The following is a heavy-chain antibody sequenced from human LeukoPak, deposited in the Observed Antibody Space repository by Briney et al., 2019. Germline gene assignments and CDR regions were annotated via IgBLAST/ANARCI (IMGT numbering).Heavy chain of an antibody. CDR3: ASEAAAGLFDY. CDR1: GFPFTSSA. J-gene: IGHJ4*02. Sequence: PGTSVKFSCKASGFPFTSSAVQWVRQARGQRLEWIGWIVVGSGNTNYAQKFQGRVTMTRDTSTSTVYMELSSLRSEDTAVYYCASEAAAGLFDYWGQGTLVTVSS. D-gene: IGHD6-13*01. CDR2: IVVGSGNT. V-gene: IGHV1-58*01.